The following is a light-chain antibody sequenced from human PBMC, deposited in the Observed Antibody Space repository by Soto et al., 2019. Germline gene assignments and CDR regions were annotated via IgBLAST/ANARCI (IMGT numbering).Light chain of an antibody. CDR1: GSDIAGYNY. V-gene: IGLV2-14*01. CDR3: TSFTSTNSLYV. CDR2: EVT. J-gene: IGLJ1*01. Sequence: SALTQPASVSGSLGQSITISCTGTGSDIAGYNYISWYQHLPGKAPKLLIYEVTIRPSGISNRFSGSKSGNTASLTISGLQAEDEADYFCTSFTSTNSLYVFGTGTKLTVL.